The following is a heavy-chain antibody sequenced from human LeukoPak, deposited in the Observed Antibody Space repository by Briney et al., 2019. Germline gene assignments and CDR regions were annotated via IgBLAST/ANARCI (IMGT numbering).Heavy chain of an antibody. Sequence: GGSLRLSCAASGFTFSSYAMSWVRQASGKGLEWVSAISGSGGRTYYADSVKGRFTISRDNSKNTLYLQMNSLRAEDTAVYYCAKVSGYSGSGYVDIWGQGTMVTVSS. D-gene: IGHD2-15*01. CDR3: AKVSGYSGSGYVDI. CDR2: ISGSGGRT. CDR1: GFTFSSYA. J-gene: IGHJ3*02. V-gene: IGHV3-23*01.